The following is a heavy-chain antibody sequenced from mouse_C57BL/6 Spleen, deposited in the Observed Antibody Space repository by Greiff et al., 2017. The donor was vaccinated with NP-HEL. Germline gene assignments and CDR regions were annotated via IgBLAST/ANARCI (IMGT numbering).Heavy chain of an antibody. V-gene: IGHV1-64*01. J-gene: IGHJ4*01. D-gene: IGHD2-3*01. CDR3: ARFADGYYAMDY. CDR1: GYTFTSYW. Sequence: QVQLQQPGAELVKPGASVKLSCKASGYTFTSYWMHWVKQRPGQGLEWIGMIHPNSGSTNYNEKFKSKATLTVDKSSSTAYMQLSSLTSEDSAVYYCARFADGYYAMDYWGQGTSVTVSS. CDR2: IHPNSGST.